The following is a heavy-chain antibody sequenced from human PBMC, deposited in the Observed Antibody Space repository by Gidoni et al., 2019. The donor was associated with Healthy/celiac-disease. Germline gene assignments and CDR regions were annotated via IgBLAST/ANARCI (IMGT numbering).Heavy chain of an antibody. CDR3: ARMYYDYIWGSYRTDPYYFDY. J-gene: IGHJ4*02. CDR1: GGSISSYY. Sequence: QVQLQESGPGLVKPSETLSLTCTVSGGSISSYYWRWIRQPPGKGLEWIGYIYYSGSTNYNPSLKSRVTISVDTSKNQFSLKLSSVTAADTAVYYCARMYYDYIWGSYRTDPYYFDYWGQGTLVTVSS. CDR2: IYYSGST. D-gene: IGHD3-16*02. V-gene: IGHV4-59*01.